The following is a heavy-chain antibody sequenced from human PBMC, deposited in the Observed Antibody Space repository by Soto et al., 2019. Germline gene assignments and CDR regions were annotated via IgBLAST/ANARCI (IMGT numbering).Heavy chain of an antibody. CDR2: IYYSGST. CDR1: GGSISSYY. Sequence: SETLSLTCTVSGGSISSYYWSWIRQPPGKGLEWIGYIYYSGSTNYNPSLKSRVTISVDTSKNQFSLKLSSVTAADTAVYYCARGNFDRLLPHAYCGQGTLVTVSS. J-gene: IGHJ1*01. V-gene: IGHV4-59*01. CDR3: ARGNFDRLLPHAY. D-gene: IGHD3-9*01.